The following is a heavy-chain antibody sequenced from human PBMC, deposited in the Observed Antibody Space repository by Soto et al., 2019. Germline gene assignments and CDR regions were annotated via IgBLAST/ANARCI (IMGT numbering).Heavy chain of an antibody. CDR3: ARLGDIGYYYYMDV. V-gene: IGHV4-39*01. CDR1: GGSISSNTYY. J-gene: IGHJ6*03. Sequence: PSETLSLTCTVSGGSISSNTYYWGWIRQHPGKGLEWIGSIYYSGSTFYNPSLKSRVTISVDTSKNQFSLKLNSVTAADTAVYYCARLGDIGYYYYMDVWGKGTTVTVSS. CDR2: IYYSGST. D-gene: IGHD2-15*01.